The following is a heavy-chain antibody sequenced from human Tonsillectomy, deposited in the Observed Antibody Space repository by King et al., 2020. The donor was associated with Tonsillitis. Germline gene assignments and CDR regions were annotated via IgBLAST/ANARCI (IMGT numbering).Heavy chain of an antibody. J-gene: IGHJ4*02. D-gene: IGHD3-3*01. CDR2: ISHDGDIK. CDR1: GFTFSSYG. Sequence: VQLVESGGGVVQPGRSLRLSCAASGFTFSSYGMHWIRQAPGKGLEGVALISHDGDIKYYADSVQGRLTISRDDSKSTVYLQMNSLGVEDTAVYYCAKEIGLYSCWSAYFDCWGQGTLVTVSS. V-gene: IGHV3-30*18. CDR3: AKEIGLYSCWSAYFDC.